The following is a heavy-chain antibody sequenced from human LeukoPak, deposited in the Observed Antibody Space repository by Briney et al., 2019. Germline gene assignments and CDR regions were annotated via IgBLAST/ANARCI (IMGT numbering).Heavy chain of an antibody. Sequence: ASVKVSCTASGYTFTGYYMHWVRQAPGQGLEWMGWINPNSGGTNYAQKFQGRVTMTRDTSISTAYMELSRLRSDDTAVYYCARDLSQSLYCSSTSCYTPFDYWGQGTLVTVSS. D-gene: IGHD2-2*02. V-gene: IGHV1-2*02. J-gene: IGHJ4*02. CDR3: ARDLSQSLYCSSTSCYTPFDY. CDR1: GYTFTGYY. CDR2: INPNSGGT.